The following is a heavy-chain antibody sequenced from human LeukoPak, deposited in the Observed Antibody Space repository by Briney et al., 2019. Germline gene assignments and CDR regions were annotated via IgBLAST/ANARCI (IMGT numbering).Heavy chain of an antibody. CDR3: ARDAPQWPLDY. V-gene: IGHV3-21*01. CDR2: ISSSSTYI. J-gene: IGHJ4*02. D-gene: IGHD6-19*01. CDR1: GFTFSNYN. Sequence: GGSLRLSCAASGFTFSNYNINWVRQAPGKGLEWVSSISSSSTYIYYADSVKGRFTISRDNAKNSLYLQMNSLRAEDTAVYYCARDAPQWPLDYWGQGTLVTVSS.